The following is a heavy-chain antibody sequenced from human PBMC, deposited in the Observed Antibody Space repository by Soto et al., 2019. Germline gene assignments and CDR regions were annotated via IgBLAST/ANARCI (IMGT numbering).Heavy chain of an antibody. CDR3: ARGAPITMVRGVTIRFDY. Sequence: SETLSLTCTVSGDSISSGGYYWSWIRQHPGKGLEWIGYIYYSGSTYYNPSLKSRVTISVDTSKKQFSLELSSVTAADTAVYFCARGAPITMVRGVTIRFDYWGQGTLVTVSS. D-gene: IGHD3-10*01. CDR2: IYYSGST. CDR1: GDSISSGGYY. V-gene: IGHV4-31*03. J-gene: IGHJ4*02.